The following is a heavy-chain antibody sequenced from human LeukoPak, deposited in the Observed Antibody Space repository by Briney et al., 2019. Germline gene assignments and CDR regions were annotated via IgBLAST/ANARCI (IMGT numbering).Heavy chain of an antibody. CDR1: GFTFSSYA. CDR3: ARTAHAFNWFDP. J-gene: IGHJ5*02. V-gene: IGHV3-23*01. CDR2: ISGSGGST. Sequence: PGGSLRLSCAASGFTFSSYAMSWVRQAPGKGLEWVSAISGSGGSTYYADSVKGRFTISRDNSKSTLYLQMNSLRAEDTAVYYCARTAHAFNWFDPWGQGTLVTVSS. D-gene: IGHD1-14*01.